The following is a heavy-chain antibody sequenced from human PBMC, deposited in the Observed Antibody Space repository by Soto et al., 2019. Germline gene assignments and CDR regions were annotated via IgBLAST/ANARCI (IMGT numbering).Heavy chain of an antibody. CDR1: GFTFGDHA. CDR2: INGSGGIT. Sequence: LRLSCAASGFTFGDHAMSWVRQAPGKWLEWVSVINGSGGITYYEDSVKGRFTISRDNAKNTLYLQMNSLRAEDTAVYYCAKGLLIMVRKVIIPPQYYYGMDVWGQGTTVTVSS. J-gene: IGHJ6*02. CDR3: AKGLLIMVRKVIIPPQYYYGMDV. D-gene: IGHD3-10*01. V-gene: IGHV3-23*01.